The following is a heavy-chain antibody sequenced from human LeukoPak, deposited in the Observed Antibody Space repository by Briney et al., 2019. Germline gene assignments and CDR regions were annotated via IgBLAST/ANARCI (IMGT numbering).Heavy chain of an antibody. CDR2: ISSSSSYI. J-gene: IGHJ4*02. CDR1: GFTFSSYS. CDR3: ASGGSTSFPYYFDY. Sequence: GGSLRLSCAASGFTFSSYSMNWVRQAPGKGLEWVSSISSSSSYIYYADSVKGRFTISRDNAKNSLYLQMNSLRAEDTAVYYCASGGSTSFPYYFDYWGQGTLVTVSS. V-gene: IGHV3-21*01. D-gene: IGHD2-2*01.